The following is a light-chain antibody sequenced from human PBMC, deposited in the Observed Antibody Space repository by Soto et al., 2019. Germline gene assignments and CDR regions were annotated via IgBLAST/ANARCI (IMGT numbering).Light chain of an antibody. Sequence: EIVLTQSPATLSLSPGERATLSCRASQSVSNHLAWYRQKQGQPPRLLIYDVSNRATGIPARFSGSGSGTDFTLTINSLEPEDFAVYYCQQRYNWPLTFGGGTKVEIK. J-gene: IGKJ4*01. CDR3: QQRYNWPLT. V-gene: IGKV3-11*01. CDR2: DVS. CDR1: QSVSNH.